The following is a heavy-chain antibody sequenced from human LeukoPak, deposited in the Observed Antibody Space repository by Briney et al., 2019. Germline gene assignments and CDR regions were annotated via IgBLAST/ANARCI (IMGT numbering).Heavy chain of an antibody. D-gene: IGHD3-22*01. CDR3: AKRAVVIRVILVGFHKEAYYFDS. CDR1: GITLSNYG. CDR2: ISGSGGST. Sequence: GGSLRLSCAVSGITLSNYGMSWVRQAPGKGLELVAGISGSGGSTNFADSVKGRFTISRDNPRNTLYLQMNSLRGEDTAVYFCAKRAVVIRVILVGFHKEAYYFDSWGQGALVTVSS. J-gene: IGHJ4*02. V-gene: IGHV3-23*01.